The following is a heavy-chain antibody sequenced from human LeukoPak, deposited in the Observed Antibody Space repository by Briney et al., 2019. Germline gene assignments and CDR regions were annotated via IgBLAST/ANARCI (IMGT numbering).Heavy chain of an antibody. V-gene: IGHV5-51*01. Sequence: GASLKISCKGSGYSFPTHWIGWVRQLPGKGLEWMGIIYPGDSDTRYSPSFQGQVTISADKSISTAYLQWSSLKASDTAMYYCARPQARYGGNSEAFDYWGQGTLVTVSS. CDR2: IYPGDSDT. CDR1: GYSFPTHW. CDR3: ARPQARYGGNSEAFDY. J-gene: IGHJ4*02. D-gene: IGHD4-23*01.